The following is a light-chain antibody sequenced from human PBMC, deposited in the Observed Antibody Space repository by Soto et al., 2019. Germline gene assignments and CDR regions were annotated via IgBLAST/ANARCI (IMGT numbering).Light chain of an antibody. CDR1: QSVSSSY. V-gene: IGKV3-20*01. CDR2: GAS. CDR3: QQYSRSPFT. J-gene: IGKJ3*01. Sequence: EIVLTQSPGTLSLSPGERATLSCRASQSVSSSYLAWYQQKPGQAPRLLIYGASSRATGIPDRFSGSGSGTDFTLTISRLEPEDFAVYFCQQYSRSPFTFGPGTKVDI.